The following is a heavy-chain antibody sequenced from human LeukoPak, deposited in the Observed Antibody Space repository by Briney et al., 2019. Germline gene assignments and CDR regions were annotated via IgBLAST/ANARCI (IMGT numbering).Heavy chain of an antibody. V-gene: IGHV6-1*01. Sequence: SQTLSLTCAISGDSVSSNSAAWNWIRLSPSRGLEWLGRTYYRSKWFNDYAVSENSPITINADTSKNQFSLQLNSVTPEDTAVYYCARSRNKYFDLWGRGTLVTVSS. CDR1: GDSVSSNSAA. J-gene: IGHJ2*01. CDR3: ARSRNKYFDL. CDR2: TYYRSKWFN.